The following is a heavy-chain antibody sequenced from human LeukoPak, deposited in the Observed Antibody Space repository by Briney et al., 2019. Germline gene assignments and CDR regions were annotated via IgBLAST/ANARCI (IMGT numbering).Heavy chain of an antibody. CDR3: ARVSAPGGTRLFDY. J-gene: IGHJ4*02. V-gene: IGHV3-30*14. D-gene: IGHD2-15*01. CDR2: ISYDGSNE. Sequence: GGSLRLSCAASGFTFSSYVMHWVRQAPGKGLEWVAIISYDGSNEYYADSVKGRFTISRDNSKNTLYLQMNSLRAEDTAVYYCARVSAPGGTRLFDYWGQGTLVTVSS. CDR1: GFTFSSYV.